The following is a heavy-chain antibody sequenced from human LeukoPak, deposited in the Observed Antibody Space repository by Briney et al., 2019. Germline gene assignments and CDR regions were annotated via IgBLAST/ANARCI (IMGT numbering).Heavy chain of an antibody. V-gene: IGHV3-23*01. J-gene: IGHJ4*02. CDR2: IGSSGGGT. CDR1: GYSITSGY. CDR3: VKNYHYDILTAYYSAFDY. D-gene: IGHD3-9*01. Sequence: LSLTCSVSGYSITSGYFWGWIRQPPGKGLEWVSAIGSSGGGTYYADSVKGRFTISRDNSKNTVFLQMDSLRAEDTAVYYCVKNYHYDILTAYYSAFDYWGQGTLVAVSS.